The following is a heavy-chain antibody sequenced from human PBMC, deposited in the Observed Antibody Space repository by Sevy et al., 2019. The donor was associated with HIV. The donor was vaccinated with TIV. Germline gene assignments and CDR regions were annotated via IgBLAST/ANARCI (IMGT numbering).Heavy chain of an antibody. CDR2: IKEDGSEK. J-gene: IGHJ4*02. Sequence: GGSLRLSCAASGFTFSGNRMSWVRQAPGKGLEWVADIKEDGSEKYYVDSVKGRFTISRDNAKKSLYLQMNNLRAEDTAVYYCARDAGYCSSTSCYRGDYFDYWGQGTLVTVSS. V-gene: IGHV3-7*01. CDR3: ARDAGYCSSTSCYRGDYFDY. CDR1: GFTFSGNR. D-gene: IGHD2-2*02.